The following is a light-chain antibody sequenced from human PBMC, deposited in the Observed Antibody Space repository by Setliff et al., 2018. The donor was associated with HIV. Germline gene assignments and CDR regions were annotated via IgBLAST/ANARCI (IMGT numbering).Light chain of an antibody. CDR3: QQYNNWPVT. CDR1: QSVSTN. V-gene: IGKV3-15*01. J-gene: IGKJ1*01. Sequence: TIMTQSPGTLSVSPGERATLSCRASQSVSTNLAWYQQKPGQAPRLLIYGASIRATGIPARFSGSGSTTEFTLTITSLQSEDFALYYCQQYNNWPVTFGQGTKVDIK. CDR2: GAS.